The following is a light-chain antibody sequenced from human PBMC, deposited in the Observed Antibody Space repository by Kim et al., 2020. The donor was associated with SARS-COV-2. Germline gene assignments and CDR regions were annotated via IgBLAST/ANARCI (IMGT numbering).Light chain of an antibody. J-gene: IGLJ3*02. CDR1: NLGDKK. CDR2: QDS. Sequence: VAQGRIDGVTGSGDNLGDKKPSRYQQKPCRSPVLLNYQDSNRPSGFPARCSGSNSGNTATLTISWTQAMDEADYYCQAWDSSTAVFGGGTQLTVL. V-gene: IGLV3-1*01. CDR3: QAWDSSTAV.